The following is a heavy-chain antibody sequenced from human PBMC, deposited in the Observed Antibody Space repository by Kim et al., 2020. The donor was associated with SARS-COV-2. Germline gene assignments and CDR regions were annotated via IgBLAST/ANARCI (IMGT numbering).Heavy chain of an antibody. J-gene: IGHJ3*02. Sequence: KYRGRVTITADESTGQAYMELSSLRSEDTAVYYCGRYWIGGSCYSHAFDIWGQGTMVTVSS. D-gene: IGHD2-15*01. V-gene: IGHV1-69*01. CDR3: GRYWIGGSCYSHAFDI.